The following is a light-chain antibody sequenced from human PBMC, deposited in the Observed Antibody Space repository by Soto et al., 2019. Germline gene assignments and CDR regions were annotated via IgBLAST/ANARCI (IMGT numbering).Light chain of an antibody. CDR3: SSYTSSSTLV. V-gene: IGLV2-14*01. Sequence: QSALTQPASVSGSPGQSITISCTGTSSDVGGYNYVSWYQQHPGKAPKLMIYDVSNRRSGVSTRFSGSKSGNTASLTISGLQAEDEAAYYCSSYTSSSTLVFGGGTKLTVL. J-gene: IGLJ2*01. CDR1: SSDVGGYNY. CDR2: DVS.